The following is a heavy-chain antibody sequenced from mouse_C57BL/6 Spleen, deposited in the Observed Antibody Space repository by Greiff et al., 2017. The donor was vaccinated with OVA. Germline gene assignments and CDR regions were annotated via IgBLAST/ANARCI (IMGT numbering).Heavy chain of an antibody. Sequence: QVQLKQSGAELVKPGASVKMSCKASGYTFTTYPIAWMQQNHGKSLEWIGNFHPYSDDTKYNEKFKGKATLTVEKSSSTVYLELSRLTSDDSAVYYGARRGYDYDGWFAYWGQGTLVTVSA. CDR2: FHPYSDDT. J-gene: IGHJ3*01. V-gene: IGHV1-47*01. CDR1: GYTFTTYP. CDR3: ARRGYDYDGWFAY. D-gene: IGHD2-4*01.